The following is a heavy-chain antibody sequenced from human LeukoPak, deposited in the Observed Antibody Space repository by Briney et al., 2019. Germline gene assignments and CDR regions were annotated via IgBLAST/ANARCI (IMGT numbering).Heavy chain of an antibody. CDR1: GYTFSSYG. V-gene: IGHV1-18*01. CDR3: ARVEWEKGQPHFDI. D-gene: IGHD1-26*01. CDR2: ISAYNGNT. J-gene: IGHJ3*02. Sequence: ASVKVPCKASGYTFSSYGITWVRQAPGQGPEWMGWISAYNGNTNYAQKFQGRVTMTTDTSTSTAYMELRSVRSDDTAVYYCARVEWEKGQPHFDIWGQGTMVTVSS.